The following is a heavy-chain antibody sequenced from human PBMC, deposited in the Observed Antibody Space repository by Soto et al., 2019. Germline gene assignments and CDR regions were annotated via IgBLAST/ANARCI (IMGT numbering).Heavy chain of an antibody. CDR1: GFTFNTYG. CDR3: ATLPITGTTGIFDY. V-gene: IGHV5-51*01. D-gene: IGHD1-7*01. CDR2: IYPGDSDT. J-gene: IGHJ4*02. Sequence: PGGSLRLSCAASGFTFNTYGMSWVRRAPGKGLEWMGIIYPGDSDTRYSPSFQGQVTISADESISTAYLQWSSLKASDTAMYYCATLPITGTTGIFDYWGQGTLVTVSS.